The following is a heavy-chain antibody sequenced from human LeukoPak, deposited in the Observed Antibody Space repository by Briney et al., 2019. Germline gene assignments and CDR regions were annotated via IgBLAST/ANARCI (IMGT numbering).Heavy chain of an antibody. CDR1: GFTFSTYW. CDR2: IDVDGSTT. V-gene: IGHV3-74*01. J-gene: IGHJ4*02. D-gene: IGHD3-10*01. CDR3: ARELGGLAFDY. Sequence: GGSLRLSCGASGFTFSTYWMHWVRQAPGKGLVWVSRIDVDGSTTGYADSVKGRFTISRDNSKNTLYLQMNSLRAEDTAVYYCARELGGLAFDYWGQGTLVTVSS.